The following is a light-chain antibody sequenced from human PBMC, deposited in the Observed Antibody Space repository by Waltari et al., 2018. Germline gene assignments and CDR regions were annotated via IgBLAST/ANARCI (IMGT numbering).Light chain of an antibody. Sequence: QSVLTQPPSVSAAPGQRVTISCSGGSSNIGNNYVSWYRQFPGTAPKLLIYENTERPSGMPGGFSGSKSGTSAPLDITGLQAGDEADYYCGTWDSSLSGAVFGGGTHLTVL. CDR3: GTWDSSLSGAV. CDR2: ENT. V-gene: IGLV1-51*02. CDR1: SSNIGNNY. J-gene: IGLJ7*01.